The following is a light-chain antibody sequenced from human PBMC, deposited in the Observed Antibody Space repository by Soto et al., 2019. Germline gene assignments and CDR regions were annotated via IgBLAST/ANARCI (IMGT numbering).Light chain of an antibody. CDR2: GAS. J-gene: IGKJ2*01. Sequence: DIQMTQSPSFLSASVGDRVTVTCRASQSVGTHLHWYQQKSGKAPKLLIYGASTLQSGVSSRFSGSGSGPDFTLTITSLQPDDFAVYYCQQSHTSPRTFGQGTRLVIK. CDR1: QSVGTH. CDR3: QQSHTSPRT. V-gene: IGKV1-39*01.